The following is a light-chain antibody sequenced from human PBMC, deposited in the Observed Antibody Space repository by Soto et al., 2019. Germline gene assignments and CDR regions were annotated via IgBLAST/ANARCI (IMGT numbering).Light chain of an antibody. CDR1: QSVSSY. CDR2: DAS. J-gene: IGKJ3*01. CDR3: QQRSNWQGFT. Sequence: EIVLTQSPATLSLSPGERATLSCRASQSVSSYLAWYQQKPGQAPRLLIYDASNRANVVPARFSGSGSGADFNLTISSRGPEDFAVYYCQQRSNWQGFTFGPGTNVDIK. V-gene: IGKV3-11*01.